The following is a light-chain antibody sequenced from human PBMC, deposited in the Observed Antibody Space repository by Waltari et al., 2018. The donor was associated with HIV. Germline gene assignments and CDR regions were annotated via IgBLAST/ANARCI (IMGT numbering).Light chain of an antibody. Sequence: QSVLTQPPSVSGAPGQRVTISCTGSSSNIGAGYDVHWYQQLPGAAPKLLICSDRVSGSKSGTSASLAITGLQAEDEAEYYCQSYDSSLNKHVLVGGGTKLTVL. V-gene: IGLV1-40*01. CDR3: QSYDSSLNKHVL. CDR2: S. J-gene: IGLJ2*01. CDR1: SSNIGAGYD.